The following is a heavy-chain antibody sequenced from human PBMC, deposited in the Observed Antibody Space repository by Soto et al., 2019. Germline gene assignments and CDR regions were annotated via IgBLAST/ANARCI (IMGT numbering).Heavy chain of an antibody. CDR1: GYTFTSYA. V-gene: IGHV1-3*01. J-gene: IGHJ4*02. Sequence: ASVKVSCKASGYTFTSYAMHWVRQAPGQRLEWMGWINAGNGNTKYSQKFQGRVTMTRDTSASTAYMELSRLRSDDTAVYYCALGISGYPKFDYWGQGTLVTVSS. CDR3: ALGISGYPKFDY. D-gene: IGHD3-22*01. CDR2: INAGNGNT.